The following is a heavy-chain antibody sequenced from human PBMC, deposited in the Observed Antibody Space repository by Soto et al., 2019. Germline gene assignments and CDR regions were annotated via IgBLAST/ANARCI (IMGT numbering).Heavy chain of an antibody. V-gene: IGHV3-23*01. J-gene: IGHJ5*02. Sequence: GSLRLSCAASGFTFSSYAMSWVRQAPGKGLEWVSAISGSGGSTYYADSVKGRFTISRDNSKNTLYLQMNSLRAEDTAVYYCAKETRLRFLDLYNWFDPWGQGTLVTVSS. CDR3: AKETRLRFLDLYNWFDP. CDR1: GFTFSSYA. D-gene: IGHD3-3*01. CDR2: ISGSGGST.